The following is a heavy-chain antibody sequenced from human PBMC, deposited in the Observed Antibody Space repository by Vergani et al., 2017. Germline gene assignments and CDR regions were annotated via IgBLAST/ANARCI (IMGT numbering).Heavy chain of an antibody. CDR2: IYTSGST. V-gene: IGHV4-4*08. D-gene: IGHD3-22*01. Sequence: QVQLQESGPGLVKPSETLSLTCTVSGGSISSYYWSWIRQPPGKGLEWIGRIYTSGSTNYNPSLKSRVTISVDTSKNQFSLKLSSVTAADTAVYYCARDWGGHYYDSSGYYYSYYYGMDVWGQGTTVTVSS. J-gene: IGHJ6*02. CDR1: GGSISSYY. CDR3: ARDWGGHYYDSSGYYYSYYYGMDV.